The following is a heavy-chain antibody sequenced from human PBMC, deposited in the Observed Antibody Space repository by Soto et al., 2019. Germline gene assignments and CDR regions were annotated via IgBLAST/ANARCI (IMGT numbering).Heavy chain of an antibody. J-gene: IGHJ4*02. CDR3: YRVLYDILTGYPYYFDY. D-gene: IGHD3-9*01. CDR2: IRSKAYGGTT. V-gene: IGHV3-49*03. Sequence: PVGSLRLSCTASGFTFGDYAMSWFRQAPGKGLEWVGFIRSKAYGGTTEYAASVKGRFTISRDDSKGIAYLQMNCLKTEDTAVYFCYRVLYDILTGYPYYFDYWGQGTLVTVSS. CDR1: GFTFGDYA.